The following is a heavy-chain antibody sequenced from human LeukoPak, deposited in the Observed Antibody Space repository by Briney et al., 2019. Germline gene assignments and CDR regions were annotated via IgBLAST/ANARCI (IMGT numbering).Heavy chain of an antibody. J-gene: IGHJ5*02. CDR1: GFTFSSYE. Sequence: GGSLRLSCAASGFTFSSYEMNWVRQAPAKGLEWVSYISSSGSTIYYADSVKGRFTISRDNTKNSLYLQMNSLRAEDTAGYYCARFDRYYDSSGYYAPENWFDPWGQGTLVTVSS. V-gene: IGHV3-48*03. CDR2: ISSSGSTI. D-gene: IGHD3-22*01. CDR3: ARFDRYYDSSGYYAPENWFDP.